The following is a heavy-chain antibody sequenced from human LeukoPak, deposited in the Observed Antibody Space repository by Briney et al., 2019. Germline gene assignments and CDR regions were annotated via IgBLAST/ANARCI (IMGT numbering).Heavy chain of an antibody. Sequence: SETLSLTCTVSGGSMSSYHWSWIRQPAGKGLEWIGRIDTSGSTNYNFSLKSRVTMSIDTSKNQFSLKLRSVTAADTAVYYCERYVVRNAFDIWGQGTMVTVSS. J-gene: IGHJ3*02. CDR1: GGSMSSYH. D-gene: IGHD3-22*01. V-gene: IGHV4-4*07. CDR2: IDTSGST. CDR3: ERYVVRNAFDI.